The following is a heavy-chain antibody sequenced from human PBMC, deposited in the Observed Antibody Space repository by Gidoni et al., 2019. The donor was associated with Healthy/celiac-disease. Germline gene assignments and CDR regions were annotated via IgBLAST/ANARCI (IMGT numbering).Heavy chain of an antibody. D-gene: IGHD1-1*01. CDR2: IYYSGST. V-gene: IGHV4-39*01. CDR1: GGSISSSSYY. J-gene: IGHJ6*02. Sequence: QLQLQESGPGLVKPSETLSLTCTVSGGSISSSSYYWGWIRQPPGKGLEWIGSIYYSGSTYYNPSLKSRVTISVDTSKNQFSLKLSSVTAADTAVYYCARRRGTGTQYYYYGMDVWGQGTTVTVSS. CDR3: ARRRGTGTQYYYYGMDV.